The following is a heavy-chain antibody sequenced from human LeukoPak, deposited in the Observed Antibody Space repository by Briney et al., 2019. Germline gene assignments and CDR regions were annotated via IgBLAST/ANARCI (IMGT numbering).Heavy chain of an antibody. Sequence: TGGSLRLSCAASGFTFSNYAMSWVRQAPGKGLEWVSGISGSGAYSYYADSVKGRFTISRDNSKNTLYVQMNSLRAEDTALYYCARGGSYGGYHSYWGQGTLVTVSS. CDR1: GFTFSNYA. CDR3: ARGGSYGGYHSY. J-gene: IGHJ4*02. CDR2: ISGSGAYS. V-gene: IGHV3-23*01. D-gene: IGHD4-23*01.